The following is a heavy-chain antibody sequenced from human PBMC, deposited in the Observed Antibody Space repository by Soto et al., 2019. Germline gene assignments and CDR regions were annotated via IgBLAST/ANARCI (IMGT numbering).Heavy chain of an antibody. CDR2: IYYSGST. CDR3: ARFSIVVVPAAMDYYYGMDV. V-gene: IGHV4-59*01. D-gene: IGHD2-2*01. Sequence: SETLSLTCTVSGVSISSYYWSWIRQPPGKGLEWIGYIYYSGSTNYNPSLKSRVTISVDTSKNQFSLKLSSVTAADTAVYYCARFSIVVVPAAMDYYYGMDVWGQGTTVTVSS. J-gene: IGHJ6*02. CDR1: GVSISSYY.